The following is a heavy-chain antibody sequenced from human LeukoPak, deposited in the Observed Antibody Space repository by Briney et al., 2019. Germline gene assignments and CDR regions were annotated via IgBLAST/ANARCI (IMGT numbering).Heavy chain of an antibody. V-gene: IGHV4-39*07. CDR3: ARFMVRGVIPEYYFDY. D-gene: IGHD3-10*01. Sequence: SETLSLTCTVSGGSISSSSYYWGWIRQPPGKGLEWIGSIYYSGSTYYNPSLKSRVTISVDTSKNQFSLKLSSVTAADTAVYYCARFMVRGVIPEYYFDYWGQGTLVTVSS. CDR1: GGSISSSSYY. CDR2: IYYSGST. J-gene: IGHJ4*02.